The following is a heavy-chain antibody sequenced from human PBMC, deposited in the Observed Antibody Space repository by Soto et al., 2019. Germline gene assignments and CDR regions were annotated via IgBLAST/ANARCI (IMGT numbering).Heavy chain of an antibody. Sequence: GGSLRLSCAASGFTFSSYAMSWVRQAPGKGLEWVSAISGSGSSTYYADSVKGRFTISRDNSKNTLYLQMNSLRAEDTAVYYCATHGSGSYLRLDYWGQGTLVTVSS. J-gene: IGHJ4*02. D-gene: IGHD3-10*01. CDR1: GFTFSSYA. V-gene: IGHV3-23*01. CDR3: ATHGSGSYLRLDY. CDR2: ISGSGSST.